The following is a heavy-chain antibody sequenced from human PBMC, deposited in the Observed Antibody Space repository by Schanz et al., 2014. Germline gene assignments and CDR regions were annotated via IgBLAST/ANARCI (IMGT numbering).Heavy chain of an antibody. V-gene: IGHV1-69*04. CDR3: AREEEAAVRPFRFDY. Sequence: QVQLVQSGAEVKKPGSSVKVSCKASGGNFNSHAISWVRQAPGQGLEWMGRIIPIFGIANYAQKFQGRVTITADKSTSTAYMELSSLRSEDTAVYYCAREEEAAVRPFRFDYWGQGTLVTVSS. D-gene: IGHD6-6*01. CDR2: IIPIFGIA. J-gene: IGHJ4*02. CDR1: GGNFNSHA.